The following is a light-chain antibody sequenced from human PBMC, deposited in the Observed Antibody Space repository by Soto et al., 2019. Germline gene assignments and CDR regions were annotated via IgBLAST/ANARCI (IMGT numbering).Light chain of an antibody. CDR1: QTIGSRS. CDR2: GAS. V-gene: IGKV3-20*01. J-gene: IGKJ4*01. CDR3: QHYVSSPLT. Sequence: DIALTQSPGTMSLSPGERATLSCRASQTIGSRSLAWYHQTPGQRPRLLIYGASSRATGIPDRFSGSGSGTDFQLTISRLQPADCAVYYCQHYVSSPLTFVGGTKVEI.